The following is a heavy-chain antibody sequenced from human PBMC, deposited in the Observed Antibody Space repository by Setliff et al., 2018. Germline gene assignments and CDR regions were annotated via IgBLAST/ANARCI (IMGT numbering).Heavy chain of an antibody. CDR1: GGSISSSSYY. CDR3: ASGTIAACPYYFDY. D-gene: IGHD6-6*01. V-gene: IGHV4-39*01. CDR2: IYYSGST. Sequence: SETLSLTCTVSGGSISSSSYYWGWIRQPPGKGLEWIGSIYYSGSTYYNPSLKSRVTISVDTSKNQFSLKLSSVTAADTAVYYCASGTIAACPYYFDYWGQGPLVTV. J-gene: IGHJ4*02.